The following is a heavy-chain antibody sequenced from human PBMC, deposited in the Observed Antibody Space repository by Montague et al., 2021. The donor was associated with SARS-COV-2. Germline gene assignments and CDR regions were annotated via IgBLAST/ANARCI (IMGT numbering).Heavy chain of an antibody. CDR1: GGSFSDYS. CDR2: INHRGST. V-gene: IGHV4-34*01. J-gene: IGHJ4*02. Sequence: SETLSLTCAVYGGSFSDYSWTWIRQPPGKGLEWIGEINHRGSTNYNPSLKSRVTISVDTSKNQFSLKMTSVTAADTAVYYCARGRQHINMVVVGVHGGEHYFDFWGQGTLVTVSS. CDR3: ARGRQHINMVVVGVHGGEHYFDF. D-gene: IGHD3-22*01.